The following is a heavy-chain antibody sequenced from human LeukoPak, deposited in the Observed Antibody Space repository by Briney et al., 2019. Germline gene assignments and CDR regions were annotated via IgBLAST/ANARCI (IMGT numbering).Heavy chain of an antibody. CDR3: ASLGYKGREFDY. V-gene: IGHV4-39*02. CDR1: GGSISSSSYY. CDR2: VYYSGGT. Sequence: PSETLSLTCTVSGGSISSSSYYWGWIRQPPGKGLEWIGIVYYSGGTYYNPSLKSRVTILVDTSKNHFSLKLSSVTAADTAVYYCASLGYKGREFDYWGQGTLVTVSS. J-gene: IGHJ4*02. D-gene: IGHD5-24*01.